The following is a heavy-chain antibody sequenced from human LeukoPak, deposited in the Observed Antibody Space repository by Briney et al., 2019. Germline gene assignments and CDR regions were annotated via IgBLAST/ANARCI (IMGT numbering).Heavy chain of an antibody. D-gene: IGHD6-19*01. CDR1: GYIFINYA. V-gene: IGHV1-18*01. CDR3: ARNSIAVAARGHIDY. CDR2: ISAYNGNT. J-gene: IGHJ4*02. Sequence: ASVKVSCKASGYIFINYAIHWVRQAPGQGLEWMGWISAYNGNTNYAQKLQGRVTMTTDTSTSTAYMELRSLGSDDTAVYYCARNSIAVAARGHIDYWGQGTLVTVSS.